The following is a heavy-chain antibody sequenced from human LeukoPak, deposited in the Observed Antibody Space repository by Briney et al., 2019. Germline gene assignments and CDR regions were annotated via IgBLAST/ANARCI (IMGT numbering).Heavy chain of an antibody. Sequence: GGSLRLSCAASGFTFSSYAMSWVRQAPGKGLEWVSAISGSGGSTYYADSVKGRFTISRDNSKNTLYLQMNSLRAEDTAVYYCARVRYSYGYESFDYWGQGTLVTVSS. CDR3: ARVRYSYGYESFDY. CDR2: ISGSGGST. V-gene: IGHV3-23*01. CDR1: GFTFSSYA. J-gene: IGHJ4*02. D-gene: IGHD5-18*01.